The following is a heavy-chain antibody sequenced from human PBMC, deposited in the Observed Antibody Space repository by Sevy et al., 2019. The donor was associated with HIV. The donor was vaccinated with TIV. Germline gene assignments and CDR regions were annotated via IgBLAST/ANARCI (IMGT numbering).Heavy chain of an antibody. CDR1: GFTFSNAW. D-gene: IGHD5-18*01. J-gene: IGHJ6*02. CDR3: TTDMDTAMVTPPDVGMDV. V-gene: IGHV3-15*01. Sequence: GGSLRLSCAASGFTFSNAWMSWVRQAPGKGLEWVGRIKSKTDGGTTDYAAPVKGRFTISRDDSKNTLYLQMNRLKTEDAAVYYCTTDMDTAMVTPPDVGMDVWGQGTTVTVSS. CDR2: IKSKTDGGTT.